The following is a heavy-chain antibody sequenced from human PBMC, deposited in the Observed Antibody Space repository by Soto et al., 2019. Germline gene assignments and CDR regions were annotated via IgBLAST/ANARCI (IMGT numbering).Heavy chain of an antibody. J-gene: IGHJ4*02. CDR2: IGATADT. CDR3: VRTMRGLYSDY. V-gene: IGHV3-13*01. D-gene: IGHD2-21*01. Sequence: GGSLRLSCAAYGFTFSSYDMHWVRQATGKGLEWVSTIGATADTSYALSVKGRFTISRQNAKNSFYLQMNSLRAEDTAMYYCVRTMRGLYSDYWGQGTLVTVSS. CDR1: GFTFSSYD.